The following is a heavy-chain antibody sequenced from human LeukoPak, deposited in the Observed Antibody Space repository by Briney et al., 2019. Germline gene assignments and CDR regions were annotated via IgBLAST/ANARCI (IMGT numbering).Heavy chain of an antibody. CDR2: IDDNGGNT. D-gene: IGHD7-27*01. V-gene: IGHV3-23*01. Sequence: GGSLTLSCAASGFTFSSYVMNWVRQAPGKGLEWVSSIDDNGGNTYYEDSVKGRFTISRDNSKNTLYLQMNSLRADDTAVYYCAKRRLNWGDFDYWGQGTLVTVSS. CDR1: GFTFSSYV. CDR3: AKRRLNWGDFDY. J-gene: IGHJ4*02.